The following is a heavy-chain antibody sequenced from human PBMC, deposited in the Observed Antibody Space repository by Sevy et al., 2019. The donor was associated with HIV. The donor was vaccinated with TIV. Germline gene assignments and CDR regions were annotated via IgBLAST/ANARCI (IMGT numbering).Heavy chain of an antibody. CDR3: ARALADWGSFHYSS. Sequence: GGSLRLSCAASGFTFSTYWMTWVRQAPGKGLEWVANIKQDGTDTNYVDSVRGRFTISRDNGRNLLYLHMNSLRAEDTAVYSCARALADWGSFHYSSWGRGVLVTVSS. CDR2: IKQDGTDT. V-gene: IGHV3-7*01. D-gene: IGHD3-16*01. CDR1: GFTFSTYW. J-gene: IGHJ4*02.